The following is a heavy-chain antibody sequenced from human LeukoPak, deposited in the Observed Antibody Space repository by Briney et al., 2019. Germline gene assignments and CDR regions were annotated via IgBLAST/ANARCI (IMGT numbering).Heavy chain of an antibody. Sequence: GESLKISCKGSRYSFTNYWIGWVRQMPGKGLEWMGIIYPGDSETRYSPSFQGQVTMSTDKSISTAYLQWSSLKASDTAMYFCARGGSAYALDYWGQGTLVTVSS. V-gene: IGHV5-51*01. J-gene: IGHJ4*02. CDR3: ARGGSAYALDY. CDR1: RYSFTNYW. CDR2: IYPGDSET. D-gene: IGHD2-2*01.